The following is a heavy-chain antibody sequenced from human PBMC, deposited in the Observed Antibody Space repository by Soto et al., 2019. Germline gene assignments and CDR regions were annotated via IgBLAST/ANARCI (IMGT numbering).Heavy chain of an antibody. CDR2: ISAYNGNT. CDR1: GYTFTSYG. Sequence: ASVKVSCKASGYTFTSYGISWVRQAPGQGLEWMGWISAYNGNTNYAQKLQGRVTMTTDTSTSTAYMELRSLRSDDTAVYYCARENYDFWSGRSDYWAQGNLVPVSS. V-gene: IGHV1-18*01. J-gene: IGHJ4*02. D-gene: IGHD3-3*01. CDR3: ARENYDFWSGRSDY.